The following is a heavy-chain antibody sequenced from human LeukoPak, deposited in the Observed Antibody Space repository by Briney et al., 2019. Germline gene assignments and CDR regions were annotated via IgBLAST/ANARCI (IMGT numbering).Heavy chain of an antibody. D-gene: IGHD1-26*01. J-gene: IGHJ4*02. CDR2: IYPGDPDT. CDR3: ARHLLGEAYFMDY. CDR1: GNTFSSHW. Sequence: GESLKISCKASGNTFSSHWIGWVRQMPGKGLEWMGIIYPGDPDTRYSPSFAGQVTISADKSISTAYLHWSSLKASDTAMYYCARHLLGEAYFMDYWGQGTLVTVSS. V-gene: IGHV5-51*01.